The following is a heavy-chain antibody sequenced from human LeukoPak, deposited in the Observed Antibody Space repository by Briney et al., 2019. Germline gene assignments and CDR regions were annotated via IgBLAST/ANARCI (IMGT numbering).Heavy chain of an antibody. J-gene: IGHJ5*02. CDR3: VKFEGTSGRGFDP. CDR1: GYSISSDYY. V-gene: IGHV4-38-2*01. Sequence: SETLSLTCAVSGYSISSDYYWGWIRQPPGKGLEWLGTISHCGTAFYNPSLKTRVTISIETSKNQFSLKLTSVTAADTAVYYCVKFEGTSGRGFDPWGQGTLVTVSS. D-gene: IGHD2-8*01. CDR2: ISHCGTA.